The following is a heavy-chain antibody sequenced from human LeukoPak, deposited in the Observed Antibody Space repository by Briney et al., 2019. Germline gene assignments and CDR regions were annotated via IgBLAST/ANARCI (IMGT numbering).Heavy chain of an antibody. CDR3: GHNYGGIFDY. CDR2: VYYRGST. V-gene: IGHV4-59*01. D-gene: IGHD5-18*01. Sequence: SETLSLTCNVSGASINGDYWRWIRQPPRKGLQWVGYVYYRGSTNYNPSLQSRLTISVDASKNQFSLKLRSVTTADSAIYYCGHNYGGIFDYRGQGILVTVSS. CDR1: GASINGDY. J-gene: IGHJ4*02.